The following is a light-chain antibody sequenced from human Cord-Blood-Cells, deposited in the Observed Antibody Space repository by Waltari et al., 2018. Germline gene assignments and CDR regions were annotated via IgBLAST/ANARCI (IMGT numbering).Light chain of an antibody. CDR2: EGS. V-gene: IGLV2-23*03. CDR3: CSYAGSSPVAV. J-gene: IGLJ2*01. Sequence: QSALTQPASVSGSPGQSITISCTGTSSDVGSYNLVSWYQQHPGKAPKLMIYEGSKRPSGFSNRFSGSKSGNTASLTISGLHAEDDADYYCCSYAGSSPVAVSGGGTNLTAL. CDR1: SSDVGSYNL.